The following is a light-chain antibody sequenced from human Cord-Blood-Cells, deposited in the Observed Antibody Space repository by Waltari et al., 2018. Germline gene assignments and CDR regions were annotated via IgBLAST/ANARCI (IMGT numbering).Light chain of an antibody. CDR2: KAS. CDR3: QQYNSYSVYT. Sequence: DIQMTQSPSTLYASVGDRVTITCRASQSISSWLAWYQQKPGKAPKLLIYKASSLESGVPSRFSGSGSGTEFTLTISSLQPDDFATYYCQQYNSYSVYTFGQGTKLEIK. CDR1: QSISSW. J-gene: IGKJ2*01. V-gene: IGKV1-5*03.